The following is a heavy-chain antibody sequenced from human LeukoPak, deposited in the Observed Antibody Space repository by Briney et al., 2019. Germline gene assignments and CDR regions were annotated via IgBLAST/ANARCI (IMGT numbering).Heavy chain of an antibody. CDR1: GYTFTSYA. D-gene: IGHD3-22*01. CDR3: ARSRYYYDSENPHFDY. J-gene: IGHJ4*02. Sequence: GASVKVSCKASGYTFTSYAMNWVRQAPGQGLEWMGIINPSGGSTSYAQKFQGRVTMTRDMSTSTVYMELSSLRSEDTAVYYCARSRYYYDSENPHFDYWGQGTLVTVSS. V-gene: IGHV1-46*01. CDR2: INPSGGST.